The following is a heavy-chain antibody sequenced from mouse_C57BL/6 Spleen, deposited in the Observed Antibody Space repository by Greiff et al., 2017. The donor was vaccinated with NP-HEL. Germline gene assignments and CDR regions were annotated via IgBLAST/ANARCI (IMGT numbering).Heavy chain of an antibody. CDR3: TRSGTRAWFAY. J-gene: IGHJ3*01. V-gene: IGHV1-15*01. Sequence: QVQLQQSGAELVRPGASVTLSCKASGYKFTDYEMHWVKQTPVHGLEWIGAIDPETGGTAYNQKFKGKAILTADKSSSTAYMELRSLTSEDSAVYYCTRSGTRAWFAYWGQGTLVTVSA. CDR1: GYKFTDYE. CDR2: IDPETGGT. D-gene: IGHD4-1*01.